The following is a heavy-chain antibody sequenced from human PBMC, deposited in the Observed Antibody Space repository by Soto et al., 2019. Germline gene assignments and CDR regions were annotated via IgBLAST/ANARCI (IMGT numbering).Heavy chain of an antibody. Sequence: VLVKLSWKTFGYTFTRYGISRLRQAPGQGLEWMPWISAYNGNANYAQKLQGRVTMTTDTSTSTAYMELRSLRSDDTAVYFCARDLDYGDYPYDRWFDPWGQGTLVTVSS. CDR2: ISAYNGNA. J-gene: IGHJ5*02. CDR3: ARDLDYGDYPYDRWFDP. V-gene: IGHV1-18*01. CDR1: GYTFTRYG. D-gene: IGHD4-17*01.